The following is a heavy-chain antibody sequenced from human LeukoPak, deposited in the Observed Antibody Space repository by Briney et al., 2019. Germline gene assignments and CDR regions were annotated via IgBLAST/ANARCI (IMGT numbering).Heavy chain of an antibody. CDR2: INPNSDGT. CDR1: GYTFTGYN. V-gene: IGHV1-2*02. J-gene: IGHJ4*02. Sequence: GASVKVSCKASGYTFTGYNMHWVRQAPGQGLEWMGWINPNSDGTKYAQNFQGRVTMTRDTSISTAYMELSRQRSDDTAVYYCAIVGEALDYWGQGTLVTVSS. D-gene: IGHD4-17*01. CDR3: AIVGEALDY.